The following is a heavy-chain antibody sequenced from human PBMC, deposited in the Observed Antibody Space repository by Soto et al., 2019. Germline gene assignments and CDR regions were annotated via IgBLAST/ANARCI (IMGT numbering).Heavy chain of an antibody. CDR2: IWYDGSNK. Sequence: GGSLRLSCAASGFTFSSYGMHWVRQAPGKGLEWVAVIWYDGSNKYYADSVKGRFTISRDNSKNTLYLQMNSLRAEDTAVYYCARDGDTAMALRGFSGLLYYYYYGMDVWGQGTTVTVSS. CDR1: GFTFSSYG. CDR3: ARDGDTAMALRGFSGLLYYYYYGMDV. J-gene: IGHJ6*02. V-gene: IGHV3-33*01. D-gene: IGHD5-18*01.